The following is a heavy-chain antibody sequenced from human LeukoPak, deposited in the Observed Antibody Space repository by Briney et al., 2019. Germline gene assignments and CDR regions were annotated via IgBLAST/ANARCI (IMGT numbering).Heavy chain of an antibody. V-gene: IGHV3-9*01. J-gene: IGHJ4*02. Sequence: AGGSLRLSCAASGFTFSSYWMSWVRQAPGKGLEWVSGISYNSGSIGYADSVKGRFTISRDNAKNSLHLQMNSLRAEDAAFYYCAKDIALYQQLVLDSWGQGTLVTVSS. CDR3: AKDIALYQQLVLDS. CDR2: ISYNSGSI. D-gene: IGHD6-13*01. CDR1: GFTFSSYW.